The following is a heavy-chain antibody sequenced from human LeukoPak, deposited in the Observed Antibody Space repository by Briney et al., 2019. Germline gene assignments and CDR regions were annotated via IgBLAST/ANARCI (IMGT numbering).Heavy chain of an antibody. CDR3: ARAGDFWSGYSWFDP. J-gene: IGHJ5*02. V-gene: IGHV4-59*01. D-gene: IGHD3-3*01. Sequence: SETLSLTCTVSGGSISSYYWSWTRQPPGKGLEWIGYIYYSGSTNYNPSLKSRVTISVDTSKNQFSLKLSSVTAADTAVYYCARAGDFWSGYSWFDPWGQGTLVTVSS. CDR2: IYYSGST. CDR1: GGSISSYY.